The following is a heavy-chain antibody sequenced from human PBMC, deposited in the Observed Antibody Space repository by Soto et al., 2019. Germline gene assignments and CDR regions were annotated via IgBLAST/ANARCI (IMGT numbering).Heavy chain of an antibody. J-gene: IGHJ6*02. CDR1: GYSFTTYW. V-gene: IGHV5-51*01. Sequence: GESLKISCKSYGYSFTTYWIAWVRQMPGKGLEWMGSIHPGESDTRYSPSFQGQVTISADRSITTAYLQWSSLKASDTAMYYCARHEATYYTFYGMDVWGQGTTATVSS. CDR3: ARHEATYYTFYGMDV. CDR2: IHPGESDT. D-gene: IGHD2-2*02.